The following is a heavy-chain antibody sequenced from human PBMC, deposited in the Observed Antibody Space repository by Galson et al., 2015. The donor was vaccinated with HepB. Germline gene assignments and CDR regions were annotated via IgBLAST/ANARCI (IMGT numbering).Heavy chain of an antibody. J-gene: IGHJ4*02. Sequence: SLRLSCAASAFTLSSYAMTWVRQAPGKGLESVSTISGCGTNTYHADSVKGRFSISRDNSKNRLYLQMNGLRAEDTAVYYCAKSPPHLASSWYYFDYWGQGTLVTVSS. CDR1: AFTLSSYA. V-gene: IGHV3-23*01. D-gene: IGHD6-13*01. CDR3: AKSPPHLASSWYYFDY. CDR2: ISGCGTNT.